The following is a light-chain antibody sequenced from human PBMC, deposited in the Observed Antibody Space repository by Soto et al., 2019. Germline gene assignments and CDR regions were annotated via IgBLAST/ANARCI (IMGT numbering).Light chain of an antibody. CDR2: DVY. CDR1: SSDVGGYNY. Sequence: QSALTQPASVSGSPGQSITISCTGTSSDVGGYNYVSWYQHHPGKAPKLMIFDVYNRPSGVSNRSSGSKSGNTASLTISGLQAEDEADYYCSSYTRSGTDVVFGGGTKLTVL. V-gene: IGLV2-14*03. CDR3: SSYTRSGTDVV. J-gene: IGLJ2*01.